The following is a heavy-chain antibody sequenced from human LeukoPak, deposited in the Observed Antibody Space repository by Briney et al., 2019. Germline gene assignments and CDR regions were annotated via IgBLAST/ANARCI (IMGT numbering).Heavy chain of an antibody. CDR3: ARGLGLRYPLDY. V-gene: IGHV3-64*02. D-gene: IGHD5-12*01. CDR2: ISSNGGST. J-gene: IGHJ4*02. Sequence: GGSLRLSCAASGFTFSSYAIHWVRQAPGKGLEYVSAISSNGGSTYYADSVKGRFTISRDNSKNTLYLQMGSLRAEDMAVYYCARGLGLRYPLDYWGQGTLVTVSS. CDR1: GFTFSSYA.